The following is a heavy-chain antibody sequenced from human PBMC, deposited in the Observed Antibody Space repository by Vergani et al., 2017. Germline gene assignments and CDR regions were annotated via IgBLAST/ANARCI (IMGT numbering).Heavy chain of an antibody. Sequence: QVQLQESGPGVVKPSQTLSLTFAVSGGSISSGDHCWTWIRQRPGKGLECIGYIFYSGTTYDNPSLRSRLTIQVDTSQNQFSLKLMSVTAADTAVYYCARVDTQVPATSHFYYMDVWGKGTTVVVSS. CDR1: GGSISSGDHC. V-gene: IGHV4-31*11. J-gene: IGHJ6*03. CDR2: IFYSGTT. D-gene: IGHD6-25*01. CDR3: ARVDTQVPATSHFYYMDV.